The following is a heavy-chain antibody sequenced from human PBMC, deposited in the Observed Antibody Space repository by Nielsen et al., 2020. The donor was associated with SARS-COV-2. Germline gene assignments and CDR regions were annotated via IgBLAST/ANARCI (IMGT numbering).Heavy chain of an antibody. CDR2: INSDGSST. CDR3: ARAASANYYYYYGMDV. CDR1: GFTFSSYW. J-gene: IGHJ6*02. V-gene: IGHV3-74*01. Sequence: GESLKISCAASGFTFSSYWMHWVRQAPGKGLVWVSRINSDGSSTSYADSVKGRFTISRDNAKNTLYLQMNSLRAEDTAVYYCARAASANYYYYYGMDVWGQGTTVTVSS.